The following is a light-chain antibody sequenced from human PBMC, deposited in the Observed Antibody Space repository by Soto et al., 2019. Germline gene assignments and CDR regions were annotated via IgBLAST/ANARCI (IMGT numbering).Light chain of an antibody. CDR3: QVWDSSSDHVV. CDR1: NIGRKS. J-gene: IGLJ2*01. Sequence: SYELTQPPSVSVAPGQTARITCGGNNIGRKSVHWYQQKPGQAPVLVVYDDSDRPSGNPERFSGSNSGNTATLTISRVEAGDEADYYCQVWDSSSDHVVFGGGTKVTVL. CDR2: DDS. V-gene: IGLV3-21*02.